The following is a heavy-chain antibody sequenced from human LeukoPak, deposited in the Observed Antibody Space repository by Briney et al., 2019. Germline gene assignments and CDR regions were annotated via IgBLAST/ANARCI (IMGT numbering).Heavy chain of an antibody. Sequence: PGGSLRLSCAASGFTFSSYAMHWVRQAPGKGLEWVAVISYDGSNKYYADSVKGRFTISRDNSKNTLYLQMNSLRAEDTAVYYCARDRYYDSSGYYYYYYGMDVWGQGTTVTVSS. CDR1: GFTFSSYA. CDR2: ISYDGSNK. J-gene: IGHJ6*02. D-gene: IGHD3-22*01. CDR3: ARDRYYDSSGYYYYYYGMDV. V-gene: IGHV3-30-3*01.